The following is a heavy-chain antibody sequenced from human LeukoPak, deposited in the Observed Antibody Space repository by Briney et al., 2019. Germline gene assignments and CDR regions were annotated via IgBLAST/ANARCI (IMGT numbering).Heavy chain of an antibody. Sequence: GESLKISCKGSGYSFTSYWIGWVRQMAGKGLEWMGIIYPGDSDTRYSPSFQGQVIISADKSISTAYLQWSSLKASDTAMYYCARQRKGYSLNYYYYMDVWGKGTTVTVSS. CDR2: IYPGDSDT. D-gene: IGHD3-22*01. V-gene: IGHV5-51*01. CDR3: ARQRKGYSLNYYYYMDV. J-gene: IGHJ6*03. CDR1: GYSFTSYW.